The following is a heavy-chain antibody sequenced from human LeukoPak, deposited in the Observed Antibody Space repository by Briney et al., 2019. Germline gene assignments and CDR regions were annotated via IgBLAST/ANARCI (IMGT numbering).Heavy chain of an antibody. V-gene: IGHV3-30*18. CDR1: GFTFSSYG. CDR3: AKDLEGQGNY. Sequence: GGSPRLSCAASGFTFSSYGMHWVRQAPGKGLEWVAVISYDGRSKNYVDFLKGRFTISRDNSKNTLFLQMNSLRAEDTAVYYCAKDLEGQGNYWGQGTLVTVSS. D-gene: IGHD3-10*01. J-gene: IGHJ4*02. CDR2: ISYDGRSK.